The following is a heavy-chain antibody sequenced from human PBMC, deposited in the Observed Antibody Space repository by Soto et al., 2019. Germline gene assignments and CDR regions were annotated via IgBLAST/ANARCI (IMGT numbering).Heavy chain of an antibody. J-gene: IGHJ4*02. CDR2: IYYSGST. CDR1: GGSISSSSYY. D-gene: IGHD5-18*01. CDR3: ARTSWIQLWLLYFDY. V-gene: IGHV4-39*01. Sequence: SQTLSLTCTVSGGSISSSSYYWSWIRQPPGKGLEWIGSIYYSGSTYYNPSLKSRVTIPVDTSKNQFSLKLSSVTAADTAVYYCARTSWIQLWLLYFDYWGQGTLVTVS.